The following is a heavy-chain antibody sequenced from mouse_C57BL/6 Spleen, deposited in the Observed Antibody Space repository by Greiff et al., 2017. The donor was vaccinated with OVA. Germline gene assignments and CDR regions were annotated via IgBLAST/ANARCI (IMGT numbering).Heavy chain of an antibody. V-gene: IGHV1-59*01. CDR1: GYTFTSYW. CDR2: IYPSDRCT. J-gene: IGHJ2*01. CDR3: AHYGSSPFDY. D-gene: IGHD1-1*01. Sequence: QVQLQQPGAELVRPGTSVKLSCKASGYTFTSYWMHWVKQRPGPGLEWIGVIYPSDRCTNYNQKFKGKATLTVDTSSSTAYMQLSSLTSEDSAVYYCAHYGSSPFDYWGQGTTLTVSS.